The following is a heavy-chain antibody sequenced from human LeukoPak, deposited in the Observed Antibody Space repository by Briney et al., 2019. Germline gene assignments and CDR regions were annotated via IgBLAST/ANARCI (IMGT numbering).Heavy chain of an antibody. CDR3: AKVRQAMVRGVNWFDP. CDR2: INSDGSAT. Sequence: PGGSLRLSCAASGFTFGSPWMHWVRQAPGKGLVWVSRINSDGSATAYADSVKGRFTISRDNSKNTLYLQMSSLRAEDTAVYYCAKVRQAMVRGVNWFDPWGQGTLVTVSS. V-gene: IGHV3-74*01. CDR1: GFTFGSPW. J-gene: IGHJ5*02. D-gene: IGHD3-10*01.